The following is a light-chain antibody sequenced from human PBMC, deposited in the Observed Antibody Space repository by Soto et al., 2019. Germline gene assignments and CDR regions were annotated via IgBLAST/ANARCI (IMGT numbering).Light chain of an antibody. J-gene: IGLJ2*01. Sequence: SALTQPASVSGSPGQSITISCTGTSSDVGGYNYVSWYQQHPGKAPKLMIYDVSNRPSGVSNRFSGSKSGNTASLTISGLQAEDEADYYCSSYTSSSTQGVFGGGTKLT. CDR3: SSYTSSSTQGV. CDR2: DVS. V-gene: IGLV2-14*01. CDR1: SSDVGGYNY.